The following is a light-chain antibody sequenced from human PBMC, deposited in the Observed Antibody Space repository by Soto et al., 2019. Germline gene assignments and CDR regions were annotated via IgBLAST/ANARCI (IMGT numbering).Light chain of an antibody. V-gene: IGKV1-27*01. CDR3: QKYNRVPFT. Sequence: DIQMTQSPSSLSASVGDRVTITCRASQGMTNYLAWYQQKPGKVPKLLIYAASTLQSGVPSRFSGSGSGTDFTLTISSLQPEDVATYYCQKYNRVPFTFGPGTTVDI. CDR2: AAS. CDR1: QGMTNY. J-gene: IGKJ3*01.